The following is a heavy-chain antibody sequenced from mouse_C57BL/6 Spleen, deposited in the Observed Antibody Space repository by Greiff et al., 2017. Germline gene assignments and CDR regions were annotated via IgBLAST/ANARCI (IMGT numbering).Heavy chain of an antibody. CDR1: GYAFSSYW. CDR2: IYPGDGDT. D-gene: IGHD2-3*01. CDR3: ARQGWLLQDYYAMDY. J-gene: IGHJ4*01. V-gene: IGHV1-80*01. Sequence: VKLMESGAELVKPGASVKISCKASGYAFSSYWMNWVKQRPGKGLEWIGQIYPGDGDTNYNGKFKGKATLTADKSSSTAYMQLSSLTSEYSAVYFCARQGWLLQDYYAMDYWGQGTSVTVSS.